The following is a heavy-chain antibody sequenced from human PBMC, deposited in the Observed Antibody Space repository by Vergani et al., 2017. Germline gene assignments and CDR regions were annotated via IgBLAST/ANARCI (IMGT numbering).Heavy chain of an antibody. V-gene: IGHV4-61*10. CDR2: IYYSGST. Sequence: QVQLQESGPGLVKPSETLSLTCTVSGGSVSSGSYYWSWIRQPAGKGLEWIGYIYYSGSTNYNPSLKSRVTISVDTSKNQFSLKLSSVTAADTAVYYCAKVKLAVAGIFDYWGQGTLVTVSS. J-gene: IGHJ4*02. D-gene: IGHD6-19*01. CDR1: GGSVSSGSYY. CDR3: AKVKLAVAGIFDY.